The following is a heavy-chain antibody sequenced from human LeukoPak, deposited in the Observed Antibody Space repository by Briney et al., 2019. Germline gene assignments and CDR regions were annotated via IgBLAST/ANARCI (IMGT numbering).Heavy chain of an antibody. V-gene: IGHV4-39*01. D-gene: IGHD3-22*01. Sequence: SETLSLICTVSGGSISSSSYYWGWIRQPPGKGPEWIGTIHYSGDTYYNPSLKSRVTLSVDTSKNRFSLKLSSVTAADTAVFYCARHSYYYDSSGFYSGTGPFDYWGQGTLVTVSS. CDR1: GGSISSSSYY. CDR2: IHYSGDT. J-gene: IGHJ4*02. CDR3: ARHSYYYDSSGFYSGTGPFDY.